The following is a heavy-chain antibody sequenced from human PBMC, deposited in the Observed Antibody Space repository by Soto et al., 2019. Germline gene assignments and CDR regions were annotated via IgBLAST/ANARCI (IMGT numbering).Heavy chain of an antibody. J-gene: IGHJ6*02. Sequence: SQTLSRTGTVSGGSISSGGYYWSWIRQHPGKGLEWIGYIYHSGSTYYNPSLKSRVTISVDTSNNQFSLKLSSVTAADTAVYYCARQYYYYGMDVWRQGTTVTVSS. CDR1: GGSISSGGYY. CDR3: ARQYYYYGMDV. CDR2: IYHSGST. V-gene: IGHV4-31*03.